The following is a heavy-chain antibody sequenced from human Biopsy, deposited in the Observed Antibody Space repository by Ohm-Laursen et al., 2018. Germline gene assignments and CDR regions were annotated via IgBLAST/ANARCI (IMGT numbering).Heavy chain of an antibody. D-gene: IGHD2-15*01. V-gene: IGHV4-34*08. CDR1: GKTFSDYR. CDR2: INQAGTT. J-gene: IGHJ4*02. CDR3: GNEVHGRDY. Sequence: GTLSLTWAVFGKTFSDYRWSWIRQPPGKGLEWIGQINQAGTTNYNPSLKSRVSISADASKYEFSLRLTSVTAADTAVYLCGNEVHGRDYWGLGAQVTVSS.